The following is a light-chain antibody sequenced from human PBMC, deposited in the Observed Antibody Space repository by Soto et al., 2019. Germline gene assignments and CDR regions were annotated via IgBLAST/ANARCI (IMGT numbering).Light chain of an antibody. V-gene: IGLV3-9*01. CDR3: QVWDSITGV. J-gene: IGLJ3*02. CDR1: NIGIKN. Sequence: SYELTQPLSVSVALGQTARITCGGNNIGIKNVHWYQQKPGQAPVLVIYRDSNRPSGIPERFSGSNSGNTATLTISRAQAGDEADYYCQVWDSITGVFGGGTK. CDR2: RDS.